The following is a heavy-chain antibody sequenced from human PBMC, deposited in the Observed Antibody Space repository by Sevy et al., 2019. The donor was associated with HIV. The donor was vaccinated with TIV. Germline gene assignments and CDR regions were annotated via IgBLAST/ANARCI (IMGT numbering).Heavy chain of an antibody. V-gene: IGHV3-23*01. D-gene: IGHD3-3*01. CDR2: ISGSGGST. Sequence: GGSLRLSCAASGFTFSSYAMSWVRQAPGKGLEWVSAISGSGGSTYYADSVKGRFTISRDNSKNTLYPQMNSLRAEDTAVYYCAKDADYDFWSGYYFDYWGQGTLVTVSS. CDR1: GFTFSSYA. J-gene: IGHJ4*02. CDR3: AKDADYDFWSGYYFDY.